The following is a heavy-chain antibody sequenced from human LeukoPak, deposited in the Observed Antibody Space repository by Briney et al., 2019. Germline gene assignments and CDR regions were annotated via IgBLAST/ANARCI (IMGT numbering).Heavy chain of an antibody. V-gene: IGHV3-23*01. CDR2: ISGSGGST. D-gene: IGHD6-13*01. Sequence: GGSLRLSCAASGFTFSSYAMSWVRQAPGKGLEWVSAISGSGGSTYYADSVKGRFTISRDNSKNTLSLQVNSLRAEDTAVYYCARGGGSSWYGGYYYFDYWGQGTLVTVSS. J-gene: IGHJ4*02. CDR3: ARGGGSSWYGGYYYFDY. CDR1: GFTFSSYA.